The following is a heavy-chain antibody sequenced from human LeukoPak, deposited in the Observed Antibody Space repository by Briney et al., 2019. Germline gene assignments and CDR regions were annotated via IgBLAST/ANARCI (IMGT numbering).Heavy chain of an antibody. Sequence: SETLSLTCTVSGGSISSGPYYWGWIRQPPGKGLEWIGNIYYGENTYYNPSLKSRVTISIDMSKNQFYLKLSSLTAADTAVYYCARRGVVGATRSHAFDIWGQGTMVIVSS. J-gene: IGHJ3*02. V-gene: IGHV4-39*07. CDR2: IYYGENT. CDR1: GGSISSGPYY. CDR3: ARRGVVGATRSHAFDI. D-gene: IGHD1-26*01.